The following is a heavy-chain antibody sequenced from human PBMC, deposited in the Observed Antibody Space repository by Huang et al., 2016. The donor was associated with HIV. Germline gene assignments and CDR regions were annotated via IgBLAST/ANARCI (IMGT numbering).Heavy chain of an antibody. D-gene: IGHD3-22*01. Sequence: EVQLLESGGGLAQPGGSLRLSCTASGFTFGSYALKLVRQAPGKGLEWVSGTTGSGGSTYYANSVKGRFTISRDNSKNTLYLQMNSLRAEDTALYYCAKHLGGRRGFTFIVLFGAFDMWGQGTMVTVSS. V-gene: IGHV3-23*01. CDR3: AKHLGGRRGFTFIVLFGAFDM. CDR1: GFTFGSYA. CDR2: TTGSGGST. J-gene: IGHJ3*02.